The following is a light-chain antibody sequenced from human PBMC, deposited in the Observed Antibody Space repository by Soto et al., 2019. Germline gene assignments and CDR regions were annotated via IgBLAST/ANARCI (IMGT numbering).Light chain of an antibody. CDR2: KAY. CDR1: QSISSW. V-gene: IGKV1-5*03. J-gene: IGKJ4*01. Sequence: DIQMTQSPSTLSASVGDRVTITCRASQSISSWLAWYQQKPGKAPKLLIYKAYSLESGVPTRFSGSGSGTEFTLIISSLQPDDFATSYYQQYNSYPLTFGGGTKVEIK. CDR3: QQYNSYPLT.